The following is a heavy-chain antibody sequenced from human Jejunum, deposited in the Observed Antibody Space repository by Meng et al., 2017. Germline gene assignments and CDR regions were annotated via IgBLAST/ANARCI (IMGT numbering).Heavy chain of an antibody. Sequence: VAPQESGPGLVKPSEPLSLTRTVSGGSITNYYWNWIRQPAGKGLEWVGRIYSSGSTTYNPSLKSRVTMSVDTSKNQFSLNLSSVTAADTAVYYCARDSPAVRGVIVDYWGQGMLVTVSS. J-gene: IGHJ4*02. D-gene: IGHD3-10*01. CDR3: ARDSPAVRGVIVDY. CDR1: GGSITNYY. CDR2: IYSSGST. V-gene: IGHV4-4*07.